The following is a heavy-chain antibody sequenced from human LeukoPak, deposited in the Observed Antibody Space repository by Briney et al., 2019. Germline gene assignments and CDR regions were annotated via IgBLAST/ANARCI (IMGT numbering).Heavy chain of an antibody. D-gene: IGHD1-7*01. V-gene: IGHV1-18*01. Sequence: ASVKVSCKASGYTFTSYGISWVRQAPGQGLEWMGWISAYNGNTNYAQKLQGRVTMTTDTSTSTAYMELSRLRSDDTAVYYCASSNLDYYYYYMDVWGKGTTVTVSS. CDR3: ASSNLDYYYYYMDV. CDR1: GYTFTSYG. J-gene: IGHJ6*03. CDR2: ISAYNGNT.